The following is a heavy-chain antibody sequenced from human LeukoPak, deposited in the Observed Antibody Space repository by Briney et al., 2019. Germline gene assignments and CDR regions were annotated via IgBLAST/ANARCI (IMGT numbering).Heavy chain of an antibody. Sequence: ASVKVSCKASGYTFTSYAMHWVRQAPGQRLEWMGWINAGNGNTKYSQKFQGRVTITRDTSASTAYMELSSLRSEDTAVYYCARSRPSGGYYYYGMDVWGKGTTVTVSS. J-gene: IGHJ6*04. V-gene: IGHV1-3*01. CDR3: ARSRPSGGYYYYGMDV. CDR1: GYTFTSYA. CDR2: INAGNGNT. D-gene: IGHD6-25*01.